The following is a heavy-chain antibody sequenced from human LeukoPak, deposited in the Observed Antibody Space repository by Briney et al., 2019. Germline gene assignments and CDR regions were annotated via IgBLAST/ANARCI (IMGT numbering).Heavy chain of an antibody. V-gene: IGHV1-3*01. J-gene: IGHJ4*02. CDR3: AKTAVVITFRFDD. D-gene: IGHD4/OR15-4a*01. CDR2: INAGNGNT. Sequence: GASVKVSCKASGYTFTSYAMHWVRQAPGQRLEWMGWINAGNGNTKYSQKFQGRVTITRDTSASTAYMELSSLRADDTAVYYCAKTAVVITFRFDDWGQGALVTVSS. CDR1: GYTFTSYA.